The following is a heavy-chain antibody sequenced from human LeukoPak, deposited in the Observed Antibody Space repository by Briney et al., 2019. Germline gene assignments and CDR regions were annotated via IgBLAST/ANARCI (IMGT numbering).Heavy chain of an antibody. CDR1: GFTFSSYT. J-gene: IGHJ4*02. CDR2: ISGSSTYI. V-gene: IGHV3-21*01. Sequence: GGSLRLSCAASGFTFSSYTMTWVRQAPGKVLEWVSSISGSSTYIYYADSMKGRFTISRDNAKNSLYLQMNSLRAEDTAVFYCARDYPFGDYALDYWGQGTLVTVSS. CDR3: ARDYPFGDYALDY. D-gene: IGHD4-17*01.